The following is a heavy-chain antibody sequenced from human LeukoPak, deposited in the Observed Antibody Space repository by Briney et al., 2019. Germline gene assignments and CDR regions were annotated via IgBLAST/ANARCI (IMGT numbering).Heavy chain of an antibody. Sequence: GESLKISCKGSGYSFSTYWIGWVRQMPGKGLEWMGIIYPGDSDTRYSPSFQGQVTISADKSISTTYLQWSSLKASDTAMYYCARRGYRSGANAFDIWGQGTMVTVSS. CDR2: IYPGDSDT. V-gene: IGHV5-51*01. J-gene: IGHJ3*02. CDR1: GYSFSTYW. D-gene: IGHD6-19*01. CDR3: ARRGYRSGANAFDI.